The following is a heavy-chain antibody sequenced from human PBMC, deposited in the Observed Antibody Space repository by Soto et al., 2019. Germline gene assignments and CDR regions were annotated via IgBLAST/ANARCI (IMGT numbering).Heavy chain of an antibody. V-gene: IGHV3-30*18. Sequence: LRLSCAASGFSISDYGMEWVRQAPGKGLEWVALISYDGSNTYYADSVKGRFTISRDNSKDTLFLQMTGLRREDAAVYYCAKGAGDRLSLGMDVWGQGTTVTVSS. CDR2: ISYDGSNT. J-gene: IGHJ6*02. D-gene: IGHD1-26*01. CDR3: AKGAGDRLSLGMDV. CDR1: GFSISDYG.